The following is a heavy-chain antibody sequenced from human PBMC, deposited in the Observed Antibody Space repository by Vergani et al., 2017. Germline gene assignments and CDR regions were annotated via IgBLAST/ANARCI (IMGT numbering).Heavy chain of an antibody. Sequence: QVQLQESGPGLVKPPGTLSLTCAVSGDSISSNNCWTLVRQPPGKGLEWIGEICHTEDTKYSTSLKSRVTVSVDTSKNDFSLKVTSVTAADTAVYYCTRQPQEGASGPPSVPTWGQGISVIVSS. J-gene: IGHJ4*02. CDR2: ICHTEDT. CDR1: GDSISSNNC. CDR3: TRQPQEGASGPPSVPT. D-gene: IGHD5-12*01. V-gene: IGHV4-4*03.